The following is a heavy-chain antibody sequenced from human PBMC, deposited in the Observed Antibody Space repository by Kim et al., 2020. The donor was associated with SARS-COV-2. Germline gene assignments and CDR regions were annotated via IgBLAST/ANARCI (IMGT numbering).Heavy chain of an antibody. CDR2: HSGST. V-gene: IGHV4-34*01. Sequence: HSGSTNYNPSLKSRVTISVDTSKNQFSLKRSSVTAADTAVYYCARGGGDYWGQGTLVTVSS. J-gene: IGHJ4*02. D-gene: IGHD2-15*01. CDR3: ARGGGDY.